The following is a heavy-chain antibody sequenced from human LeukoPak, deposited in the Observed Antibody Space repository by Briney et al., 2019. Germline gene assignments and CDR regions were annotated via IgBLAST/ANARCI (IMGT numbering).Heavy chain of an antibody. Sequence: GESLKISCKGSGYRFTSYGIGWARQMPGKGLEWMDIIYPGDSDTRYSASFQGQVTISADKTISTAYLQWSSLEASDTAMYYCARHSVITSRIAAHILDYWGQGTLVTVSS. CDR1: GYRFTSYG. D-gene: IGHD6-6*01. J-gene: IGHJ4*02. CDR3: ARHSVITSRIAAHILDY. V-gene: IGHV5-51*01. CDR2: IYPGDSDT.